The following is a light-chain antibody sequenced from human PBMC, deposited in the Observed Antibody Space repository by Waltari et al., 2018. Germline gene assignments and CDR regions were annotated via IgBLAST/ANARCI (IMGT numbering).Light chain of an antibody. J-gene: IGKJ2*01. V-gene: IGKV3-15*01. CDR2: GAS. CDR3: QQYNIWRT. Sequence: EVLMTQSPATLSVFPGERATPSCRASQSISRNLAWYQQKPGQAPRLLIYGASTRATGIPARFSGSGAGTEFTLTISSLQSEDFAVYYCQQYNIWRTFGQGTKLEIK. CDR1: QSISRN.